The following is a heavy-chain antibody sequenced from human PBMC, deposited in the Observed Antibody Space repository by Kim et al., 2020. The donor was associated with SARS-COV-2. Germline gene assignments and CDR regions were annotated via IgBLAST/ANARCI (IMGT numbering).Heavy chain of an antibody. CDR3: AKGKWNYHVFDI. Sequence: GGSLRLSCAASGFTFSTYAMSWVRQAPGKGLEWVSGLSGSGSSSRDYANSVEGRFTISRDNSRNTLLLQMNTLRAEDTAVYYCAKGKWNYHVFDIWGQGTMVTVSS. J-gene: IGHJ3*02. V-gene: IGHV3-23*01. D-gene: IGHD1-7*01. CDR2: LSGSGSSSR. CDR1: GFTFSTYA.